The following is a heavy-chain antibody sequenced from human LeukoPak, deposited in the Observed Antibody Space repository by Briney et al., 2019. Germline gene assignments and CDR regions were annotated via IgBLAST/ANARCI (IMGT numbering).Heavy chain of an antibody. V-gene: IGHV1-2*02. CDR1: GYTFTGYC. Sequence: GASVKVSCKASGYTFTGYCIHWVRQAPGQGLEWMGWINPNSGGTNSAQKFQGRVTMTRDTSISTAYMELSRLRSDDTAVYCCARGVWGATTFFDYWGQGTLVTVSS. D-gene: IGHD1-26*01. CDR2: INPNSGGT. J-gene: IGHJ4*02. CDR3: ARGVWGATTFFDY.